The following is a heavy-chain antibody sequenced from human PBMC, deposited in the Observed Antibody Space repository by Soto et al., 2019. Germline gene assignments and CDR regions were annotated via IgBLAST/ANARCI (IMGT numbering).Heavy chain of an antibody. CDR2: INQDGSER. CDR1: EFTFSKYW. D-gene: IGHD3-16*01. J-gene: IGHJ4*02. V-gene: IGHV3-7*01. CDR3: VCGGNYFVY. Sequence: VQLVESGGGLVQPGGSLRLSCAASEFTFSKYWMTWVHQSPGKGLEWVANINQDGSERYYVDSVRGRFTISRDNAKNSLYLQMNSLRAEDTAVYYCVCGGNYFVYWGQGTLVTVSP.